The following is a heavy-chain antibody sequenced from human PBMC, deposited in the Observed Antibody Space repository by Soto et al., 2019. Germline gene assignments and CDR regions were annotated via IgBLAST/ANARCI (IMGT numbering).Heavy chain of an antibody. V-gene: IGHV3-74*01. D-gene: IGHD1-26*01. CDR1: GFTFSSYW. CDR3: ARGGCLNWYFDL. Sequence: EVQLVESGGGLVQPGGSLRLSCAASGFTFSSYWMHWVRQAPGKGLVWVSRINSDGSSTSYADSVKGRFTISRDNAKNTMYLQMNRLRAEDTAVYDWARGGCLNWYFDLWGRCTLVTVSS. J-gene: IGHJ2*01. CDR2: INSDGSST.